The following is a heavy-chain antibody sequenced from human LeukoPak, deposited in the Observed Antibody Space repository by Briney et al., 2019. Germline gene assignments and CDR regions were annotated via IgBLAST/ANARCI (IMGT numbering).Heavy chain of an antibody. CDR1: GFTFSSYA. V-gene: IGHV3-30*04. D-gene: IGHD5-12*01. CDR3: ARVKEASAFDI. CDR2: ITYDGSSK. Sequence: PGGSLRLSCAASGFTFSSYAMHWVRQAPGKGLEWVAVITYDGSSKYYADSVKGRFTISRDNAKNSLYLQMNSLRAEDTAVYYCARVKEASAFDIWGQGTMITVSS. J-gene: IGHJ3*02.